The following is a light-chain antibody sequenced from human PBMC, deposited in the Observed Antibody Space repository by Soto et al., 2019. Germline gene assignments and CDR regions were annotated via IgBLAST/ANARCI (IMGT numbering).Light chain of an antibody. V-gene: IGLV2-14*01. J-gene: IGLJ1*01. Sequence: QSALTQPASVSGSPGQSITISCTGTSSDVGGYNYVSWYQQHPGKAPKLMIYDVSNRPSGVSTRFSGSKSGNTASLTISGLQAEDEADYSCSSYTSSSTHYVFGTGTKLTVL. CDR1: SSDVGGYNY. CDR3: SSYTSSSTHYV. CDR2: DVS.